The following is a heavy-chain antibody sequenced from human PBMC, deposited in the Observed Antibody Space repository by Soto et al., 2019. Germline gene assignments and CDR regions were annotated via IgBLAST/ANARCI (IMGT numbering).Heavy chain of an antibody. D-gene: IGHD7-27*01. CDR2: YSGST. CDR1: GDSIGSGGHY. Sequence: PSETLSLTCSVSGDSIGSGGHYWNWIRQHPEKGLEWIGYYSGSTHYNPSLRSRLRISLDTSKNQFFRRLTSVTAADTARHYCARDQALAPTVWGYWGQGIKVTVYS. V-gene: IGHV4-31*03. J-gene: IGHJ4*02. CDR3: ARDQALAPTVWGY.